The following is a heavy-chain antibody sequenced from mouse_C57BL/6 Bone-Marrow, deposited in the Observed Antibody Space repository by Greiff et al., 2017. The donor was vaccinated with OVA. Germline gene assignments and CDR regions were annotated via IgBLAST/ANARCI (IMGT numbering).Heavy chain of an antibody. V-gene: IGHV3-6*01. Sequence: VQLKESGPGLVKPSQSLSLTCSVTGYSITSGYYWNWIRQFPGNKLEWMGYISYDGSNNYNPSLKNRISITRDTSKNQFFLKLNSVTTEDTATYYCARGGQLRLSFDYWGQGTTLTVSS. CDR1: GYSITSGYY. D-gene: IGHD3-2*02. CDR2: ISYDGSN. CDR3: ARGGQLRLSFDY. J-gene: IGHJ2*01.